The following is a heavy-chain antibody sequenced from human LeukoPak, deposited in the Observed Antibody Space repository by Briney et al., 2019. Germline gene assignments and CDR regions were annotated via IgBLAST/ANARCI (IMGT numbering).Heavy chain of an antibody. J-gene: IGHJ4*02. D-gene: IGHD2-2*01. V-gene: IGHV3-21*01. CDR1: GGSISSYY. Sequence: ETLSLTCTVSGGSISSYYWSWVRQAPGKGLEWVSSISSSSSYIYYADSVKGRFTISRDNAKNSLYLQMNSLRAEDTAVYYCARADCSSTSCYWFYWGQGTLVTVSS. CDR2: ISSSSSYI. CDR3: ARADCSSTSCYWFY.